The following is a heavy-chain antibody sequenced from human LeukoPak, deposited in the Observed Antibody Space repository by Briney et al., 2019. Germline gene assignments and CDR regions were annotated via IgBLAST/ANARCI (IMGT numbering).Heavy chain of an antibody. J-gene: IGHJ4*02. D-gene: IGHD6-19*01. CDR1: GFTFSSNE. CDR3: AKDQSSGWYGYSDY. V-gene: IGHV3-23*01. CDR2: ISGNGGNT. Sequence: GGSLRLSCAASGFTFSSNEMSWVRQAPGKGMEWVSAISGNGGNTYYADSVKGRFTISRDNSKNTLYLQMNSLRAEDTAVYYCAKDQSSGWYGYSDYWGQGTLVTVSS.